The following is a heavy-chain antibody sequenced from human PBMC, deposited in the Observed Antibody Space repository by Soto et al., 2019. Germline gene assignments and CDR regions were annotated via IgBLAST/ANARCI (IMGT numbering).Heavy chain of an antibody. Sequence: RGESLKISCKGSGYSFTSYWIGWVRQMTGKGLEWMGIIYPGDSDTRYSPSFQGQVTISADKSISTAYLQWSSLKASDTAMYYCGSRVGPIRREVEGTFLKGGQEALLTTSS. CDR1: GYSFTSYW. CDR2: IYPGDSDT. J-gene: IGHJ4*02. V-gene: IGHV5-51*01. CDR3: GSRVGPIRREVEGTFLK. D-gene: IGHD1-1*01.